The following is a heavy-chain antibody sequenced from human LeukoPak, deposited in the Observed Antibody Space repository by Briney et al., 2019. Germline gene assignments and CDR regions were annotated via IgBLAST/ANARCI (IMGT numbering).Heavy chain of an antibody. V-gene: IGHV3-66*01. J-gene: IGHJ5*02. CDR2: IYGGGDA. Sequence: GESLRLSCTASGFTFSITYIAWVRQAPGKGLEWVSVIYGGGDAYYADSVKGRFIIARDNSKKTLSLQMNNLRVDDTVVYYCARVQFQWFDPWSPGTLVTVSS. CDR1: GFTFSITY. CDR3: ARVQFQWFDP. D-gene: IGHD6-19*01.